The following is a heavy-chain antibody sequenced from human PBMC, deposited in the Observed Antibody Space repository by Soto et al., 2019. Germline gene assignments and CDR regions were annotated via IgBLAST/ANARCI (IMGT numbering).Heavy chain of an antibody. D-gene: IGHD3-10*01. Sequence: KPSETLSLTCTVSGGSVSSGSYYWSWIRQPPGKGLEWIGYIYYSGSTNYNPSLKSRVTISVDTSKNQFSLKLSSVTAADTAVYYCARDRDYYGSGSYYYGMDVWGQGTTVTVSS. CDR1: GGSVSSGSYY. CDR3: ARDRDYYGSGSYYYGMDV. V-gene: IGHV4-61*01. CDR2: IYYSGST. J-gene: IGHJ6*02.